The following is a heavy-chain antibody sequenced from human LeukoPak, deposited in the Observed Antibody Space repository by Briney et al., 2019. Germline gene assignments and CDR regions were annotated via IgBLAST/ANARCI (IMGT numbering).Heavy chain of an antibody. J-gene: IGHJ4*02. CDR1: GYTFTSYG. CDR3: ARDRSGYCSGGSCSSFAY. CDR2: ISAYNGNT. D-gene: IGHD2-15*01. V-gene: IGHV1-18*01. Sequence: GAPVKVSCKASGYTFTSYGISWVRQAPGQGLEWMGWISAYNGNTNYAQKLQGRVTMTTDTSTSTAYMGLRSLRSDDTAVYYCARDRSGYCSGGSCSSFAYWGQGTLVTVSS.